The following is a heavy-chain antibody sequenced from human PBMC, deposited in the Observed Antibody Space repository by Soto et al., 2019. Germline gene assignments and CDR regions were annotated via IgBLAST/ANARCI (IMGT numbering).Heavy chain of an antibody. V-gene: IGHV1-2*02. D-gene: IGHD3-22*01. CDR1: GYTFTGYY. J-gene: IGHJ3*02. CDR2: INHNSGDT. CDR3: ARGFYYDSGYWAAFDI. Sequence: ASVKVSCKASGYTFTGYYMHWVRQAPGQGLEWMGWINHNSGDTNYAQKFQGRVIMTRDTSISTAYMELSGLRSDDTAVYYCARGFYYDSGYWAAFDIWGQGTMVTVSS.